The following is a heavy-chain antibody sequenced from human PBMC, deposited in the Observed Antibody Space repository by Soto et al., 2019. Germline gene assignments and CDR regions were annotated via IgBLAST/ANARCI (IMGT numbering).Heavy chain of an antibody. Sequence: GGSLRLSCAASGFTFSSYAMSWVRQAPGKGLEWVSAISGSGGSTYYADSVKGRFTISRDNSKNTLYLQMNSLRAEDTAVYYCAKDGRAYYYDSSGPTGPYYFDYWGQGTLVTVSS. V-gene: IGHV3-23*01. J-gene: IGHJ4*02. CDR3: AKDGRAYYYDSSGPTGPYYFDY. CDR1: GFTFSSYA. D-gene: IGHD3-22*01. CDR2: ISGSGGST.